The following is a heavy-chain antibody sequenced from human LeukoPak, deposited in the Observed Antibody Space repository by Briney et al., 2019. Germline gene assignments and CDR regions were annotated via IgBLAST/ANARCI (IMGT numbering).Heavy chain of an antibody. D-gene: IGHD2-2*01. CDR2: IIPIFGTA. CDR3: ARGPDIVVVPAAIGNYYGMDV. V-gene: IGHV1-69*06. J-gene: IGHJ6*04. CDR1: GGTVSSYA. Sequence: SVKVSCKASGGTVSSYAISWVRQSPGQGLEWRGGIIPIFGTANYAQKFQGRVTITADKSTSTAYMELSSLRSEDTAVYYCARGPDIVVVPAAIGNYYGMDVWGKGTTVTASS.